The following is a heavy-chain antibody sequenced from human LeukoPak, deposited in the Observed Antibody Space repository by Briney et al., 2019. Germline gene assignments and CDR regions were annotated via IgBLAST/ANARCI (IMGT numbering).Heavy chain of an antibody. Sequence: SQTLSLTCTVSGGSISSGDYYWSWIRQPPGKGLEWIGYIYYSGSTYYNPSLKSRVTISVDTSKNQFSLKLSSVTAADTAVYYCARNPKYYYDNSGYLFWFDPWGQGTLVTVSS. V-gene: IGHV4-30-4*01. J-gene: IGHJ5*02. CDR2: IYYSGST. CDR1: GGSISSGDYY. CDR3: ARNPKYYYDNSGYLFWFDP. D-gene: IGHD3-22*01.